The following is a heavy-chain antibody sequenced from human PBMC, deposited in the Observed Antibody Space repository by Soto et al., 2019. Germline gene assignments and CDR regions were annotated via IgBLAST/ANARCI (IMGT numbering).Heavy chain of an antibody. CDR3: ARDRKVVTAIQRYGMDV. CDR2: ISYDGSNK. Sequence: QVQLVESGGGVVQPGRSLRLSCAASGFTFSSYAMHWVRQAPGKGLEWVAVISYDGSNKYYADSVKGRFTISRDNSKNTLYLQMNSLRAEDTAVYYCARDRKVVTAIQRYGMDVWGHGTTVTVSS. CDR1: GFTFSSYA. J-gene: IGHJ6*02. V-gene: IGHV3-30-3*01. D-gene: IGHD2-21*02.